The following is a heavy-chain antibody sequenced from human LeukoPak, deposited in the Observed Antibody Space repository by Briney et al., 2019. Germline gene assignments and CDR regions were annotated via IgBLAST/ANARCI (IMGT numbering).Heavy chain of an antibody. J-gene: IGHJ4*02. CDR2: INSGGRT. Sequence: GGSLRLSCVASGFTFSSYAMSWVRQAPGKGLEWVSAINSGGRTYYADSVKGRFTISRDNSKSTLYLQLNSLRAEDTAVYYCAKEGGYCSGSSCYTTSFDYWGQGTPVTVSS. D-gene: IGHD2-2*02. CDR1: GFTFSSYA. CDR3: AKEGGYCSGSSCYTTSFDY. V-gene: IGHV3-23*01.